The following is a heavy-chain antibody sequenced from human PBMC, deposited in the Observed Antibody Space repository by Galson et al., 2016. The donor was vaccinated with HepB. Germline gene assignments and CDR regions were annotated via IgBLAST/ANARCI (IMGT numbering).Heavy chain of an antibody. CDR3: ARERSAAGDSWFDP. D-gene: IGHD6-13*01. Sequence: TLSLTCAVSGCSISSGGYSWSWIRQPPGKGLEWIGYIYDSANTDYNPSLKSRVTISVDRSENQFSLNLSSVTAADTAVYYCARERSAAGDSWFDPWGQGTLVTVSS. V-gene: IGHV4-30-2*01. CDR1: GCSISSGGYS. J-gene: IGHJ5*02. CDR2: IYDSANT.